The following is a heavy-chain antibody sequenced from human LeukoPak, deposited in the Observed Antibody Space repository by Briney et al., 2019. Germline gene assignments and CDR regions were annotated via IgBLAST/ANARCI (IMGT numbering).Heavy chain of an antibody. CDR2: IRSKANSYAT. Sequence: PGGSLRLSCAASGFTFSGSAMHWVRQASGKGLEWIGRIRSKANSYATAYAASVKGRFTISRDDSKNTAYLQMDSLKTEETAVYYCTASTVPGAMWDNNWFDFLGEGNRVTVSS. CDR3: TASTVPGAMWDNNWFDF. V-gene: IGHV3-73*01. D-gene: IGHD2-2*01. CDR1: GFTFSGSA. J-gene: IGHJ5*01.